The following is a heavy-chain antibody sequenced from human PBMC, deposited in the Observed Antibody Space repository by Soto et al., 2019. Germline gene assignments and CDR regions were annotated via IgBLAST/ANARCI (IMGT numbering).Heavy chain of an antibody. Sequence: QLVESGGGVVPPGASLRLSCAASGFTFSTFGMHWVRQTPGKGLEWVAVISYDGNNKVYADYVKGRFTISRDNFKNTGDAVMNTLRVSDAAVYYCAKDLQEYCWCDYYCYGLDVWGQGATVSVSS. CDR3: AKDLQEYCWCDYYCYGLDV. CDR1: GFTFSTFG. V-gene: IGHV3-30*18. J-gene: IGHJ6*02. CDR2: ISYDGNNK. D-gene: IGHD2-8*02.